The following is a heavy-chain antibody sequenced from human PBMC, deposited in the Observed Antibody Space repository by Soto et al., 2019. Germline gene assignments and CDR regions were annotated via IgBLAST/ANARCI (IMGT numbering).Heavy chain of an antibody. Sequence: SVKVSCKASGGTFSSYAFSWVRQAPGQGLEWMGGIIPIFGTSNYAQKFQGRVTITADESTSTAYMEFSSLRSEDTAVYYCASWTTPSITIFGVVTMGPLNYYYYGMDVWGQGTTVTVSS. CDR3: ASWTTPSITIFGVVTMGPLNYYYYGMDV. CDR2: IIPIFGTS. J-gene: IGHJ6*02. D-gene: IGHD3-3*01. CDR1: GGTFSSYA. V-gene: IGHV1-69*13.